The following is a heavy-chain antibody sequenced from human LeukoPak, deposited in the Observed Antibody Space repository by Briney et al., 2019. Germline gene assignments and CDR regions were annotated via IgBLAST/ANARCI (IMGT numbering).Heavy chain of an antibody. CDR3: ARGWVTVPVPFDY. Sequence: GGSLRLSCAASGITFSSYSMNWVRQAPGKGLEWVSSISSSSDYIYYADSVKGRFTISRDNAENSLYLQMNSLRAEDTAVYYCARGWVTVPVPFDYWGQGTLVTVSS. CDR1: GITFSSYS. CDR2: ISSSSDYI. V-gene: IGHV3-21*01. J-gene: IGHJ4*02. D-gene: IGHD1-20*01.